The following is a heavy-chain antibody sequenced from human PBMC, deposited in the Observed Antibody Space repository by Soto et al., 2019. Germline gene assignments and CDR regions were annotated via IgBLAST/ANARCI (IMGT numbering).Heavy chain of an antibody. CDR1: GFTFPNYW. Sequence: GGSLRLSCAASGFTFPNYWMHWVRQAPGKGLVWVSRINTDGRIITYADSVKGRFTISRANTKNTPNLQMKSLRAEDTAVYYCAIVLGCNWGHGTVVPGS. CDR2: INTDGRII. CDR3: AIVLGCN. V-gene: IGHV3-74*03. D-gene: IGHD6-19*01. J-gene: IGHJ1*01.